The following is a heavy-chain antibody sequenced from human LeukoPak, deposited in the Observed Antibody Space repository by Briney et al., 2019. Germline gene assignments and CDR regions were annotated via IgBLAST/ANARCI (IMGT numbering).Heavy chain of an antibody. CDR1: GGSFIGFH. CDR3: ARSIVVVPAAIGTRDRGYYMDV. CDR2: INHSGST. Sequence: KVSETLSLTCAVYGGSFIGFHWNWIRQPPGKGLEWIGDINHSGSTNYNPSLTSRVTISVDTSKNQFSLKLSSVTAADTAVYYCARSIVVVPAAIGTRDRGYYMDVWGKGTTVTVSS. V-gene: IGHV4-34*01. J-gene: IGHJ6*03. D-gene: IGHD2-2*02.